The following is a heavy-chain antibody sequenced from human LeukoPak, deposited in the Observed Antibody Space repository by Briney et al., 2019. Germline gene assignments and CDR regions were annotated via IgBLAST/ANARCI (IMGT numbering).Heavy chain of an antibody. Sequence: SVKVSCEASGGTFSSYAISWVRQAPGQGLEWMGGIIPIFGTANYAQKFQGRVTITADESTSTAYMELSSLRSEDTAVYYCARGPPTYYYDSSGYYELDYWGQGTLVTVSS. CDR2: IIPIFGTA. CDR1: GGTFSSYA. V-gene: IGHV1-69*01. D-gene: IGHD3-22*01. CDR3: ARGPPTYYYDSSGYYELDY. J-gene: IGHJ4*02.